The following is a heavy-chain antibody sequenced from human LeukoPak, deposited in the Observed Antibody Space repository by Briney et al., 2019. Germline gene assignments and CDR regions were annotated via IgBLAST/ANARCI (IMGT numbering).Heavy chain of an antibody. V-gene: IGHV1-2*04. CDR2: INPNSGGT. CDR3: ARAPDYKDYYYGMDV. CDR1: GYTFTGYY. Sequence: GASVKVSCKASGYTFTGYYMHWVRQAPGQGLEWMGWINPNSGGTNYAQKFQGWVTMTRDTSISTAYMELSRLRSDDTAVYYCARAPDYKDYYYGMDVWGQGTTVTVSS. D-gene: IGHD4-11*01. J-gene: IGHJ6*02.